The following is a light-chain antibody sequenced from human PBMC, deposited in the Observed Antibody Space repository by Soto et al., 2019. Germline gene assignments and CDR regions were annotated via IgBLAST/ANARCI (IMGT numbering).Light chain of an antibody. Sequence: DIHLTQSPSFLSASVGDRVTFTCRASQGIASYLARYQQKPGKAPKLLIYDASTLQSGVPSRFSGRRSGTEFTLSISSLQPDDFATYYCQQFNSYPITFGQGTRLEI. J-gene: IGKJ5*01. CDR1: QGIASY. CDR3: QQFNSYPIT. V-gene: IGKV1-9*01. CDR2: DAS.